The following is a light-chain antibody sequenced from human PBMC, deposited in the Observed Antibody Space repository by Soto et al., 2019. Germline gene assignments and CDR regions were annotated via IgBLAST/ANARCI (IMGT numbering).Light chain of an antibody. CDR3: AAWDDSLNGHV. CDR1: SSNIGSNS. V-gene: IGLV1-44*01. Sequence: QSVLTQPPSASGTPGQRVTISCSGSSSNIGSNSVTWYQQIPGTAPKLLIYDDKQRPSGVPDRISGSKSGTSASLAISGLQSEDEADYYCAAWDDSLNGHVFGTGTKLTVL. CDR2: DDK. J-gene: IGLJ1*01.